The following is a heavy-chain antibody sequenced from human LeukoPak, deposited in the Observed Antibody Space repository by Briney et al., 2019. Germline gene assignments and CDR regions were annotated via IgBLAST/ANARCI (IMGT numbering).Heavy chain of an antibody. CDR2: ISGSGDRT. CDR1: GFTFSSSA. V-gene: IGHV3-23*01. Sequence: GGSLRLSCAASGFTFSSSAMSWVRQAPGKGLEWVSTISGSGDRTYYADSVKGRFTISRDNSKNSLYLQMNSLRAEDTAVYYCAREAPHPYSYGYSDYWGQGTLVTVSS. J-gene: IGHJ4*02. D-gene: IGHD5-18*01. CDR3: AREAPHPYSYGYSDY.